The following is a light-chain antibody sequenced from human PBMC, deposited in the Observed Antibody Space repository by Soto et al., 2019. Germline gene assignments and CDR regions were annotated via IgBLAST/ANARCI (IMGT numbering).Light chain of an antibody. Sequence: IQMTQPPSSLSASVGDRLSITCRAGQVITNDLGWYQQKPGKAPKRLIYAASTLQSGVPSRFSGSGSGTDFTLTISSLQPEDFATYYCLPDYPTWTFGQGTKVDIK. CDR1: QVITND. CDR3: LPDYPTWT. V-gene: IGKV1-6*01. J-gene: IGKJ1*01. CDR2: AAS.